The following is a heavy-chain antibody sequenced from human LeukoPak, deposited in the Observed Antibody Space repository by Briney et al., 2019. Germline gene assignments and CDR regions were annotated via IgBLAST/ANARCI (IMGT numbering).Heavy chain of an antibody. V-gene: IGHV3-23*01. Sequence: GRSLRLSCAVSGLTFDDYAMHWVRQAPGKGLEWVSAIHSSGGTYYADSVKGRFTISRDTSKNTLYLQINSLRVEDTAVYYCIVFGDSNHWGQGTLVTVSS. J-gene: IGHJ5*02. CDR3: IVFGDSNH. D-gene: IGHD4-17*01. CDR2: IHSSGGT. CDR1: GLTFDDYA.